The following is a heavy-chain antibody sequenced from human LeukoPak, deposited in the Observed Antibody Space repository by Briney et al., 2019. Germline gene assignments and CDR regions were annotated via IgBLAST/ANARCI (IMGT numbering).Heavy chain of an antibody. D-gene: IGHD3-22*01. J-gene: IGHJ5*02. CDR2: FDPEDGET. V-gene: IGHV1-24*01. CDR1: GYTLTELS. CDR3: ATAPGYYDSSGYSYNWFDP. Sequence: ASVKVSCKVSGYTLTELSMHWVRQAPGKGLEWMGGFDPEDGETIYAQKFQGRVTMTEDTSTDTAYMELSSLRSEDTAVYYCATAPGYYDSSGYSYNWFDPWGQGTLVTVSS.